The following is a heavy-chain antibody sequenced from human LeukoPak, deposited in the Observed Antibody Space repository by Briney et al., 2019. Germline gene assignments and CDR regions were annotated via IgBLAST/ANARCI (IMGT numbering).Heavy chain of an antibody. D-gene: IGHD6-13*01. CDR2: TYYRSKLYK. J-gene: IGHJ4*02. Sequence: SQTLSLTCAVSGDTFSSNSAAWDWLRQSPSRGREWLGRTYYRSKLYKDYAVSVKSLITINPDTSNNQFSLQLNSVTPEDTAVYYCARIVAAAGTTDYWGQGTLVTVSS. CDR3: ARIVAAAGTTDY. V-gene: IGHV6-1*01. CDR1: GDTFSSNSAA.